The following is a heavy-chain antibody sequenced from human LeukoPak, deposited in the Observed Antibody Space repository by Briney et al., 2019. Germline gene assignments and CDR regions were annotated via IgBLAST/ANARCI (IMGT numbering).Heavy chain of an antibody. CDR1: GGSISSYY. D-gene: IGHD1-14*01. J-gene: IGHJ5*02. CDR3: ARGSRSWLDP. V-gene: IGHV4-59*01. CDR2: VYYNGDT. Sequence: SETLSLTCTVPGGSISSYYWSWIRQPPGRGLEWIGYVYYNGDTKYNPSLQSRVTIAIEASNNQVSLKLNSVIATDTAVYYCARGSRSWLDPWGQGIQVTVSS.